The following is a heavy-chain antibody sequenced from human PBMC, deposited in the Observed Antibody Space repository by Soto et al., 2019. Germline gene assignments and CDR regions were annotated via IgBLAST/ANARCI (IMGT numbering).Heavy chain of an antibody. CDR3: ARGRVRGYCSGGSCHHLFDY. CDR2: ISAYNGNT. V-gene: IGHV1-18*01. Sequence: QVQLVQSGAEVKKPGASVKVSCKASGYTFTSYGISWVRQAPGQGLEWMGWISAYNGNTNYAQKLQGRVTMTTDTSTSTAYMELRSLRSDDTTVYYCARGRVRGYCSGGSCHHLFDYWGQGTLVTVSS. D-gene: IGHD2-15*01. J-gene: IGHJ4*02. CDR1: GYTFTSYG.